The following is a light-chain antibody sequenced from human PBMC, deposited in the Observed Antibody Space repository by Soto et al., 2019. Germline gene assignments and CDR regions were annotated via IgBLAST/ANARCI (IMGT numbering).Light chain of an antibody. CDR2: DAT. CDR3: QHMRT. CDR1: QNINNC. V-gene: IGKV1-5*01. J-gene: IGKJ1*01. Sequence: DIQMTPSPSTLSASIGNRVTITCRASQNINNCNAWYQQKPGKAPKFLIYDATTLESGVPSRFSGSGFGTEFSLTNSSLQPDDFGSYYCQHMRTFGQGTKVDIK.